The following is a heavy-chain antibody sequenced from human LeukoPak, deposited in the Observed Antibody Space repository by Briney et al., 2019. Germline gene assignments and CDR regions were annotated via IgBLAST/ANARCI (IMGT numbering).Heavy chain of an antibody. D-gene: IGHD2-15*01. Sequence: GESLKISCKGSGYSFTSYWIGWVRQMPGKGLEWMGIIYPGDSDTRYSPSFRGQVTISADKSISTAYLQWSSLKASDTAMYYCARSLVAEGDYIDYWGQGTLVTVSS. CDR3: ARSLVAEGDYIDY. J-gene: IGHJ4*02. CDR1: GYSFTSYW. V-gene: IGHV5-51*01. CDR2: IYPGDSDT.